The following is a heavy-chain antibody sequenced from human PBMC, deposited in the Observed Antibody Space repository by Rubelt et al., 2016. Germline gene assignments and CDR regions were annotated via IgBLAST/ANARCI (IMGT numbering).Heavy chain of an antibody. D-gene: IGHD3-3*02. Sequence: TFTSYGITLVRQAPGQGLEWMGWISAYNGNTNYAQKFQGRVTMTTDTSTTTAYMELRGLRSDDTAVYYCAREISLTVWGQGTLVTVSS. V-gene: IGHV1-18*01. J-gene: IGHJ4*02. CDR2: ISAYNGNT. CDR1: TFTSYG. CDR3: AREISLTV.